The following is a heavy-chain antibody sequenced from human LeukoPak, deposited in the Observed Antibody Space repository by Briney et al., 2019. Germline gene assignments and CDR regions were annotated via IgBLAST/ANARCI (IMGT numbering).Heavy chain of an antibody. CDR1: GFTVSSNY. CDR3: ARDGYYYDSSGYYYPTFDY. D-gene: IGHD3-22*01. V-gene: IGHV3-66*01. J-gene: IGHJ4*02. Sequence: GGSLRLSCAASGFTVSSNYMSWVRQAPGKGLEWVSVIYSGGSTYYADSVKGRFTISRDNSKNPLYLQMNSLRAEDTAVYYCARDGYYYDSSGYYYPTFDYWGQGTLVTVSS. CDR2: IYSGGST.